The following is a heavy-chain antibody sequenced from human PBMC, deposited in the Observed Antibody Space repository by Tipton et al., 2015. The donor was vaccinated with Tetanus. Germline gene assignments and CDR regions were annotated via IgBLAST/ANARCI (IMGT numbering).Heavy chain of an antibody. CDR3: ARSASPFDY. V-gene: IGHV3-23*01. Sequence: SLRLSRAASGFTFSSYSMTWVRQSPGKGLEWVSAISASGDSTYYADFVKGRFIISRDTSKNTLYLQMNSLRAEDTAVYYCARSASPFDYWGQGTLVTVSS. J-gene: IGHJ4*02. CDR2: ISASGDST. CDR1: GFTFSSYS.